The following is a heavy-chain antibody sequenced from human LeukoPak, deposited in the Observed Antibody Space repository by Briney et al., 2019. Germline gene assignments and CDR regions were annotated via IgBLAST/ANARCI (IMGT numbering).Heavy chain of an antibody. CDR1: GYTFTSYD. Sequence: GASVKVSCKASGYTFTSYDINWVRQATGQGLEWMGWMNPNSGITGYAQKFQGRVTITRNTSISTAYMELSSLISEDTAVYYCARRDCSGGTCRTRIFDYWGQGTLVTVSS. D-gene: IGHD2-15*01. CDR3: ARRDCSGGTCRTRIFDY. V-gene: IGHV1-8*03. J-gene: IGHJ4*02. CDR2: MNPNSGIT.